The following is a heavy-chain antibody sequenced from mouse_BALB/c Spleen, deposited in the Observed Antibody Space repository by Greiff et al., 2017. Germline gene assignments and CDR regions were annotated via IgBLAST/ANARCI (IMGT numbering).Heavy chain of an antibody. CDR2: IWSDGST. V-gene: IGHV2-6-2*01. J-gene: IGHJ4*01. CDR1: GFSLTSYG. D-gene: IGHD2-14*01. Sequence: QVQLKESGPDLVAPSQSLSITCTVSGFSLTSYGVHWVRQPPGKGLERLVVIWSDGSTTYNSALKSRLSISKDNSKSQVFLKMNSLQTDDTAMYYCARQGYYRDYYYAMDYWGQGTSVTVSS. CDR3: ARQGYYRDYYYAMDY.